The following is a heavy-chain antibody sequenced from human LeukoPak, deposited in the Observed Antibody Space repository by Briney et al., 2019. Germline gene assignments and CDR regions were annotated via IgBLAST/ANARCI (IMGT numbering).Heavy chain of an antibody. CDR1: GFTFSSYG. D-gene: IGHD1-1*01. V-gene: IGHV3-30*02. CDR2: IRYDGSNK. J-gene: IGHJ3*02. Sequence: GGSLRLSCAASGFTFSSYGMHWVRQAPGKGLEWVAFIRYDGSNKYNADSVKGRFTISRDNSKNTLYLQMNSLRAEDTAVYYCAKRCGSSERAAFDIWGQGTMVTVSS. CDR3: AKRCGSSERAAFDI.